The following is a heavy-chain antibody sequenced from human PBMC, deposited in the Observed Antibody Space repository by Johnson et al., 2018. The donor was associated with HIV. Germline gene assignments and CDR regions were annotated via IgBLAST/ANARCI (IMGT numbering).Heavy chain of an antibody. Sequence: QVQLVESGGGVVQPGRSLRLSCAASGFTFSSYAMHWVRQAPGKGLAWVAVISYDGSNKYYADSVKGRFTISRDNSKNTLYLQMNSLRAEDTAVYYCAREMYNWNDRSDAFDIWGQGTMVTVSS. CDR3: AREMYNWNDRSDAFDI. CDR1: GFTFSSYA. D-gene: IGHD1-20*01. V-gene: IGHV3-30*04. CDR2: ISYDGSNK. J-gene: IGHJ3*02.